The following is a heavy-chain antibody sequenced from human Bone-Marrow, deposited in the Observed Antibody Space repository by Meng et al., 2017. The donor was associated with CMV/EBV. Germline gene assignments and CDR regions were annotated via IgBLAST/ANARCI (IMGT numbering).Heavy chain of an antibody. CDR2: IIPIFGTA. V-gene: IGHV1-69*05. CDR1: GGTFSSYA. D-gene: IGHD2-2*01. J-gene: IGHJ6*02. Sequence: SVKDSCKASGGTFSSYASSWVGQAPTQGLEWMGGIIPIFGTANYAQKFQGRVTITTDEPTSTAYMELSSLSSEDTAVYYFERGADIVVVRRFYNYYGMDVWGQGTMVTVSS. CDR3: ERGADIVVVRRFYNYYGMDV.